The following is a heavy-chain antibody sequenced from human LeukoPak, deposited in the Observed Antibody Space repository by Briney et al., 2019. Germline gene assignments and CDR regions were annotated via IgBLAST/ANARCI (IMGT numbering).Heavy chain of an antibody. J-gene: IGHJ5*02. CDR1: GFTGSNNY. CDR2: IHSSGAT. CDR3: TVPGDSNH. D-gene: IGHD4-17*01. V-gene: IGHV3-53*01. Sequence: PGGSLRLSCAASGFTGSNNYVSWVRQAPGMGLEWVSAIHSSGATCYADSVKGRFTISRDTSKNTLYLQISSLRVEDTAVYYCTVPGDSNHWGQGTLVTVSS.